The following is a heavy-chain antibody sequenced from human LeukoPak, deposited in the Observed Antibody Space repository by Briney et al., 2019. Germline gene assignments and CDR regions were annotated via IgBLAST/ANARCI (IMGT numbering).Heavy chain of an antibody. D-gene: IGHD1-26*01. CDR3: VREAPYPRIVGGGLRGFDY. Sequence: GGSLRLSCAASGFSVSSNYMSWVRRAPGKGLEWVSVIHGGGSTFYAESVKGRFTISRDNSKETLYLQMNSLRVEDTAIYYCVREAPYPRIVGGGLRGFDYWGQGTLVTVSS. CDR1: GFSVSSNY. J-gene: IGHJ4*02. CDR2: IHGGGST. V-gene: IGHV3-53*01.